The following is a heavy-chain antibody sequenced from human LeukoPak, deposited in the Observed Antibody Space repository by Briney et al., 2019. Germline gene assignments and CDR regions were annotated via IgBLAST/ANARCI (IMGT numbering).Heavy chain of an antibody. J-gene: IGHJ4*02. CDR2: INQDESMK. Sequence: GGSLRLSCAASGFIFSGYWMSWVRQAPGKGLEWVASINQDESMKFYVDSVRGRFTISRDNAKSSLYLQMNSLRAEDTAVYYCTRDAGTRLKYSFGYGDYWGQGALVTVSS. CDR3: TRDAGTRLKYSFGYGDY. V-gene: IGHV3-7*01. D-gene: IGHD5-18*01. CDR1: GFIFSGYW.